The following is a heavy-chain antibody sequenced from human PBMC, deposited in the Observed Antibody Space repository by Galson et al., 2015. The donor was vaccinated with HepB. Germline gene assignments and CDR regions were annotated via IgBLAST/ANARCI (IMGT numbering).Heavy chain of an antibody. CDR1: GFTVSSNY. Sequence: SLRLSCAASGFTVSSNYMSWVRQAPGKGLEWVSVIYSGGSTYYADSVKGRFTISRDNSKNTLYLQMNSLRAEDTAVYYCARESQWDSSGYYDAFDIWGQGTMVTVSS. CDR2: IYSGGST. CDR3: ARESQWDSSGYYDAFDI. V-gene: IGHV3-66*02. J-gene: IGHJ3*02. D-gene: IGHD3-22*01.